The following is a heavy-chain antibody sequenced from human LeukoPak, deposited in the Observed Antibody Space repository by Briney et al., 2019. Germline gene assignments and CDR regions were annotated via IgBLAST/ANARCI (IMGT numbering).Heavy chain of an antibody. J-gene: IGHJ3*02. CDR3: ARDLVADITRAFDI. V-gene: IGHV3-48*03. Sequence: GGSLRLSCAASGFTFSSYEMNWVRQAPGKGLEWVSCISSSGSTIYYADSVKGRFTISRDNAKNSLYLQMNSLRAEDTAVYYCARDLVADITRAFDIWGQGTMVTVSS. CDR2: ISSSGSTI. CDR1: GFTFSSYE. D-gene: IGHD2-2*01.